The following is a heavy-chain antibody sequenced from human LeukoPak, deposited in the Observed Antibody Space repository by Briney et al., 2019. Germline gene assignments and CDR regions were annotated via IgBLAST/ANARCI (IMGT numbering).Heavy chain of an antibody. J-gene: IGHJ6*02. CDR1: GFTFSSYS. D-gene: IGHD2-2*01. CDR3: ARDQWGLVVPAAGDYGMDV. CDR2: ISSSSSYI. V-gene: IGHV3-21*01. Sequence: GGSLRLSCAASGFTFSSYSMNWVRQAPGKGLEWVSSISSSSSYIYYADSVKGRFTISRDNAKNSLYLQMNSLRAEDTAVYYCARDQWGLVVPAAGDYGMDVWGQGTTVTVSS.